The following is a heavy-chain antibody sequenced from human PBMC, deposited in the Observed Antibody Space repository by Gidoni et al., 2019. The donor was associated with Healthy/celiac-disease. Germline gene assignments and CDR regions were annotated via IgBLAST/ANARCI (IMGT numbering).Heavy chain of an antibody. CDR2: IRSKAYGGTT. CDR1: GFTFGDYA. D-gene: IGHD3-22*01. V-gene: IGHV3-49*04. CDR3: TRGNYYDSSGTDWDY. Sequence: EVQLVESGGGLVQQGRSLRLSCTASGFTFGDYAMSWVRQAPGKGLEWVGFIRSKAYGGTTEYAASVKGRFTISRDDSKSIAYLQMNSLKTEDTAVYYCTRGNYYDSSGTDWDYWGQGTLVTVSS. J-gene: IGHJ4*02.